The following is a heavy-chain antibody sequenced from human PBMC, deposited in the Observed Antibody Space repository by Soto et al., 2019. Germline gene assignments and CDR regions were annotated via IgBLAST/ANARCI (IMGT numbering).Heavy chain of an antibody. D-gene: IGHD2-15*01. CDR2: INHSGST. CDR1: GGSFSGYY. J-gene: IGHJ4*02. Sequence: SETLSLTCAVYGGSFSGYYWSWIRQPPGKGLEWIGEINHSGSTNYNPSLKSRVTISVDTSKNQFSLKLSSVTAADTAVYYCARTAATRAGENFDYWGQGTLVTVSS. V-gene: IGHV4-34*01. CDR3: ARTAATRAGENFDY.